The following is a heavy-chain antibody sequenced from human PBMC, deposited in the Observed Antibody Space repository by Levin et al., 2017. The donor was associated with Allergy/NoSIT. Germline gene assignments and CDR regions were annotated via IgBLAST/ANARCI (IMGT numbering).Heavy chain of an antibody. J-gene: IGHJ6*02. CDR2: IYYSGST. CDR3: ARDRVVAGSGTDYYYGMAG. D-gene: IGHD6-19*01. CDR1: GGSISSYH. Sequence: SETLSLTCFVSGGSISSYHWSWIRQPPGKGLEWIGYIYYSGSTNYNPSLKSRVTISVDTSKNQFSLTLNSVTAADTAVYYCARDRVVAGSGTDYYYGMAGWGQGTTVTVSS. V-gene: IGHV4-59*01.